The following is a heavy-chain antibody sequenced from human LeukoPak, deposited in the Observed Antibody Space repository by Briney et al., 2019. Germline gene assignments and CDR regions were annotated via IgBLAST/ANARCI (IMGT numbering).Heavy chain of an antibody. Sequence: SETLSLTCTVSGGSTSSTSYYWGWIRQPPGKDLEWIGSIYYSGSTYYNPSLESRVTISVDTSKNQFSLKLRSATAADTAVYYCARSSRGLGYDFPFDYWGQGTLVTVSS. V-gene: IGHV4-39*07. CDR1: GGSTSSTSYY. D-gene: IGHD3-3*01. CDR3: ARSSRGLGYDFPFDY. J-gene: IGHJ4*02. CDR2: IYYSGST.